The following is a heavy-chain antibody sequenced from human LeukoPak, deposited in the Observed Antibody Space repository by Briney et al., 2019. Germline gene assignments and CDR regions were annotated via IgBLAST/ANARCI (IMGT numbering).Heavy chain of an antibody. CDR2: INPNSGGT. D-gene: IGHD6-6*01. CDR1: GYTFTGYY. Sequence: ASVKVSCKASGYTFTGYYMHWVRQAPGQGLEWMGWINPNSGGTNYAQKFQGRVTMTRDTSISTAYMELSRLRSDDTAVYYCARLETYSSSRVDYWGQGTLVTVSS. V-gene: IGHV1-2*02. J-gene: IGHJ4*02. CDR3: ARLETYSSSRVDY.